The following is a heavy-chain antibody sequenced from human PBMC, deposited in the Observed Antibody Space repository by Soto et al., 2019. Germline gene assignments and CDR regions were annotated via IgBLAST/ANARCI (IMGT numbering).Heavy chain of an antibody. Sequence: ASMKVSCKSSGYTFTSYDINWVRQATVQVRERMGWMNPNSGNTGYAQKFQGRVTITADKSTSTAYMELSSLRSEDTAVYYCARDKIRIAAAGTPPNGMDVWGQGTTVTVSS. CDR2: MNPNSGNT. D-gene: IGHD6-13*01. J-gene: IGHJ6*02. CDR1: GYTFTSYD. V-gene: IGHV1-8*01. CDR3: ARDKIRIAAAGTPPNGMDV.